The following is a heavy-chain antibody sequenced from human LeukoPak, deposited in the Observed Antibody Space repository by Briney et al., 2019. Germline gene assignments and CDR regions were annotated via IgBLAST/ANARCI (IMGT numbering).Heavy chain of an antibody. CDR2: IYYSGST. CDR1: GGSISSYY. Sequence: SETLSLTCTVSGGSISSYYWSWIRQPPGKGLEWIGYIYYSGSTNYNPSLKSRVTISVDTSKNQFSLKLSSVTAADTAVYYCARGRLRSAVDYWGRGTLVTVSS. D-gene: IGHD5-12*01. J-gene: IGHJ4*02. CDR3: ARGRLRSAVDY. V-gene: IGHV4-59*01.